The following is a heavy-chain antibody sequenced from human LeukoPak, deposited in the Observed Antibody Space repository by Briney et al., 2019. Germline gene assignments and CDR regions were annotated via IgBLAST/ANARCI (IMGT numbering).Heavy chain of an antibody. V-gene: IGHV3-23*01. CDR3: AELGITMIGGV. Sequence: GGSLRLSCAASGFTLSTYAMSWVRQTPGKGLEWVAATSSSDAGTYHADSVRGRFTISRDNSKNTLYLQMNSLRAEDAAVYYCAELGITMIGGVWGKGTTVTISS. CDR1: GFTLSTYA. CDR2: TSSSDAGT. J-gene: IGHJ6*04. D-gene: IGHD3-10*02.